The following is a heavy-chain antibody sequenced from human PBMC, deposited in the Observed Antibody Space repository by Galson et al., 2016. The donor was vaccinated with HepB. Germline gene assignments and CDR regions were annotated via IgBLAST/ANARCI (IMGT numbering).Heavy chain of an antibody. Sequence: SLRLSCAASGFTFSGYGMHWVRQAPGKGLEWVAVIWYDGSIKYYADSVKGRFTISRDNSKNTLYLQMNSLRAEDTAVYYCARDVFGWGTYYGMDAWGQGTTVTVSS. CDR2: IWYDGSIK. CDR1: GFTFSGYG. D-gene: IGHD3-16*01. J-gene: IGHJ6*02. CDR3: ARDVFGWGTYYGMDA. V-gene: IGHV3-33*01.